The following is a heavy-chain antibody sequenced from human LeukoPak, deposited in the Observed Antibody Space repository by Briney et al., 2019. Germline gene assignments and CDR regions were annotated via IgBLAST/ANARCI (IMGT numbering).Heavy chain of an antibody. CDR3: ARVTPYCSGGSCYFNWFDP. D-gene: IGHD2-15*01. CDR2: IYHSGST. V-gene: IGHV4-30-2*01. CDR1: GGSISSGGYP. Sequence: TASQTLSLTCAVSGGSISSGGYPWSWIRQPPGKGLEWIGYIYHSGSTNYNPSLKSRVTISVDTSKNQFSLKLSSVTAADTAVYYCARVTPYCSGGSCYFNWFDPWGQGTLVTVSS. J-gene: IGHJ5*02.